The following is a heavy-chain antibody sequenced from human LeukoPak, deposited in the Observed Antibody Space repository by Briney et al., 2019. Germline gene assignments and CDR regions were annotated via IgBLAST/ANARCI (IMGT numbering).Heavy chain of an antibody. J-gene: IGHJ4*02. CDR2: IYDSGST. CDR3: ARQSISGSSLSYFDY. V-gene: IGHV4-59*01. D-gene: IGHD3-22*01. CDR1: GGSISSYY. Sequence: KPSETLSLTCTVSGGSISSYYWSWIRQPPGKGLEWIGNIYDSGSTNYNPSLKSRATISVDTSKNQCSLKLSSVTAADTAVYYCARQSISGSSLSYFDYWGQGTLVNVSS.